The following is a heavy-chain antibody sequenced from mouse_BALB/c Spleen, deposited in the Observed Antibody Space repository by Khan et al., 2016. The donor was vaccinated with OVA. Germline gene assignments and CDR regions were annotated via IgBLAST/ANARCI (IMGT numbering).Heavy chain of an antibody. D-gene: IGHD2-3*01. V-gene: IGHV1-5*01. Sequence: VQLKESGTVLARPGASVKMSCKASGSTFTSYWIHWVKQRPGQGLEWIGAIYPGNSDTSYNQRFKGKAKLTAVTSTSTAYMELSSLTNEDSAGYYCTYDGYFVGWFAYWGQGTLVTVSA. CDR2: IYPGNSDT. CDR1: GSTFTSYW. J-gene: IGHJ3*01. CDR3: TYDGYFVGWFAY.